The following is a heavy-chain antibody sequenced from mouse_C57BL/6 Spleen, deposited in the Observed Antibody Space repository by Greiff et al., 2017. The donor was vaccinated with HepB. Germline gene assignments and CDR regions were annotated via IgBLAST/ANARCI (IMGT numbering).Heavy chain of an antibody. CDR3: ARSAAGALYFGV. CDR2: INPNDGGT. V-gene: IGHV1-26*01. Sequence: EVQLQQSGPELVKPGASVKISCKASGYTFTDYYMNWVKQRHGQSLEWIGDINPNDGGTSYNQKFKGKATLTVDKSSSTAYMELRSLPSEDSAVYDCARSAAGALYFGVWGTGTTVTVSS. CDR1: GYTFTDYY. D-gene: IGHD1-2*01. J-gene: IGHJ1*03.